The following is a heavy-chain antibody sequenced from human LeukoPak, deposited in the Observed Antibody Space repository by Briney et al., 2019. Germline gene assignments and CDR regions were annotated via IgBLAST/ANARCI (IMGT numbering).Heavy chain of an antibody. D-gene: IGHD6-13*01. CDR2: FSASDGSA. Sequence: PGGSLRLSCAASGFTLSSYGMTWVRQAPGKGLEWVSAFSASDGSAQYAESVRGRFTISRDNSKNTLYLQMDSLRAEDTAVYYCAKARIAAAGTGAFDVWAKGQRSPSLQ. CDR3: AKARIAAAGTGAFDV. V-gene: IGHV3-23*01. J-gene: IGHJ3*01. CDR1: GFTLSSYG.